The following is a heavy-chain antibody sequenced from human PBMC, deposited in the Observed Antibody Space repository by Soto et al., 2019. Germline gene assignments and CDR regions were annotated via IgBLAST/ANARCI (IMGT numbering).Heavy chain of an antibody. Sequence: QVQLQELGPGLVMPSEILSLTCTVSGESVKSGSYYWNWIRQHPGKGLEWIGYIHYSGNTRYNPSIKSRVAMSLDTSKNQSSLKGTSVTAEDTVVYYCATHDNWSPGRFDPWGQGALVTVSS. CDR2: IHYSGNT. J-gene: IGHJ5*02. D-gene: IGHD1-1*01. V-gene: IGHV4-61*01. CDR1: GESVKSGSYY. CDR3: ATHDNWSPGRFDP.